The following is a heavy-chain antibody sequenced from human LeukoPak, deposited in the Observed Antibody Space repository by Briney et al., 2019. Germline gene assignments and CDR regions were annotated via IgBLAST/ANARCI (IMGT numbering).Heavy chain of an antibody. V-gene: IGHV3-7*01. Sequence: GGSLRLSCAASGFTFSTYWMNWVRQAPGKGLEWVANIKQDGSGQYYVDSVKGRFTISRDNAKNSLYLQMNSLTAEDTVVYYCARDPDEIVGANFDYWGQGTLVTVSS. CDR3: ARDPDEIVGANFDY. CDR2: IKQDGSGQ. D-gene: IGHD1-26*01. CDR1: GFTFSTYW. J-gene: IGHJ4*02.